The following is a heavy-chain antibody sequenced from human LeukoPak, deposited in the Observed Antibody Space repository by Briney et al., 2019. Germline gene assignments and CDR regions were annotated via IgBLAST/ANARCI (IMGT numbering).Heavy chain of an antibody. D-gene: IGHD3-3*01. CDR3: ARDSYYDFWSGYSPYWYFDL. V-gene: IGHV4-59*01. J-gene: IGHJ2*01. CDR1: GGSISSYY. Sequence: SETLSLTCTVSGGSISSYYWSWIRQPPGKGLEWIGYIHYSGSTNHNPSLKSRVTISVDTSKNQFSLKLSSVTAADTAVYYCARDSYYDFWSGYSPYWYFDLWGRGTLVTVSS. CDR2: IHYSGST.